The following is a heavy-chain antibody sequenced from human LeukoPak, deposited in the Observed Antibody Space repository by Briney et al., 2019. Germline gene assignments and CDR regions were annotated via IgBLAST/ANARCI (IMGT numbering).Heavy chain of an antibody. CDR2: MWYDGSNK. D-gene: IGHD1-14*01. CDR3: ARYNRNLLADY. Sequence: PGRSLRLSCTASGLTFSTYGMHWVRQAPGKGLEWVATMWYDGSNKYYADSVKGRFTISRDNSKNTLYLQMNSLRAADTAVYYCARYNRNLLADYWGQGTLVTVSS. J-gene: IGHJ4*02. CDR1: GLTFSTYG. V-gene: IGHV3-33*01.